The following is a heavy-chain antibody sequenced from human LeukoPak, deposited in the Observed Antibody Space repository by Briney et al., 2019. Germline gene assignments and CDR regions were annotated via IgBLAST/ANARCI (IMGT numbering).Heavy chain of an antibody. Sequence: SQTLSLTCAVSGGSISSGGYSWSWIRQPPGKGLEWIGYIYHSGSTYYNPSLKSRVTISVDRSKNQFFLKLSSVTAADTAVYYCARVHSSWPHWYFDLWGRGTLVTVSS. CDR2: IYHSGST. D-gene: IGHD6-13*01. J-gene: IGHJ2*01. CDR3: ARVHSSWPHWYFDL. CDR1: GGSISSGGYS. V-gene: IGHV4-30-2*01.